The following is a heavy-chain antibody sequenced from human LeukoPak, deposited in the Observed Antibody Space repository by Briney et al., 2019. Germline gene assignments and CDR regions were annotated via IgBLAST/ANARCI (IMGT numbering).Heavy chain of an antibody. J-gene: IGHJ5*02. V-gene: IGHV1-18*01. CDR1: GYTFTSYG. D-gene: IGHD3-3*01. CDR2: ISAYNGNT. CDR3: ARVRITIFGVAKEFDP. Sequence: ASVKVSCKASGYTFTSYGISWVRQAPGQGLEWMGWISAYNGNTNYAQKLQGSVTMTTDTSTSTAYMELRSLRSDDTAVYYCARVRITIFGVAKEFDPWGQGTLVTVSS.